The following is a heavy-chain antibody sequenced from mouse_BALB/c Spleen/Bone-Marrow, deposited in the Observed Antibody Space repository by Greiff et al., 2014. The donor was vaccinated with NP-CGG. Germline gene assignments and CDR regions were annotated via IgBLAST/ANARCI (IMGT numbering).Heavy chain of an antibody. CDR2: IWAGGST. V-gene: IGHV2-9*02. CDR1: GFSFTSYG. J-gene: IGHJ1*01. D-gene: IGHD2-3*01. Sequence: VNVVESGPVLVAPSQSLSITCTVSGFSFTSYGVHWVRQPPGKGLEWLGVIWAGGSTNYNSALMSRLSISKDNSKSQVFLKMNSLQTDDTAMYYCARVYLWYLDVWGAGTTVTVSS. CDR3: ARVYLWYLDV.